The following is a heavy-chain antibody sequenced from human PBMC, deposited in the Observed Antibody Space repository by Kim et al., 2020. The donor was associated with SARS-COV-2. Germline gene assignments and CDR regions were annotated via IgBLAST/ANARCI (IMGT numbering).Heavy chain of an antibody. CDR1: GFTVSSNY. V-gene: IGHV3-53*01. CDR3: ARGPEGMDV. J-gene: IGHJ6*02. Sequence: GESLRLSCAASGFTVSSNYMSWVRQAPGKGLEWVSLIYSGGSTFYADSVKGRFTISRDNSKNTLYLQMNSLRAEDTAVYFCARGPEGMDVWGQGTTVTVSS. CDR2: IYSGGST.